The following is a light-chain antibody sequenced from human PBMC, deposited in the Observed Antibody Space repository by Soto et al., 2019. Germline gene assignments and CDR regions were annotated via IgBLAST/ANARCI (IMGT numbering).Light chain of an antibody. CDR1: QSISSY. Sequence: DIQMTQSPSSLSASVGDRVTITCRASQSISSYLNWYQQKPGKAPKLLIYAASSLQSVFPSRFSGRGSGTDFTITISSLQPEDFATYYCHRSYSTPQFTFGPGTKVDIK. CDR3: HRSYSTPQFT. V-gene: IGKV1-39*01. J-gene: IGKJ3*01. CDR2: AAS.